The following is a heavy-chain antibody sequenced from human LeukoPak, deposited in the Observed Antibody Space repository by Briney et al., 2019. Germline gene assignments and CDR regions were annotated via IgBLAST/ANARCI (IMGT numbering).Heavy chain of an antibody. D-gene: IGHD4-23*01. CDR1: VYTFTVYY. Sequence: GASVKVSFKSSVYTFTVYYRHWVRQAPGQGLEWMGWINPNSGGTNYAQKFQGRVTMTRDTSTSTVYMDLSSLRSEDTAVYYCAREASGGYFDHWGQGTLVTVSS. V-gene: IGHV1-2*02. J-gene: IGHJ4*02. CDR3: AREASGGYFDH. CDR2: INPNSGGT.